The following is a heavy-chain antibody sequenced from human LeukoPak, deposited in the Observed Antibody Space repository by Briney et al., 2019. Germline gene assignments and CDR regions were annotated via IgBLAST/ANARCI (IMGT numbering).Heavy chain of an antibody. CDR1: GFTFSSYA. D-gene: IGHD6-19*01. J-gene: IGHJ4*02. Sequence: GGSLRLSCAASGFTFSSYAMHWVRQAPGKGLEWVSVIYSGGSTYYADSVKGRFTISRDSSKNTLYLQMHSLRDEDTAVYYCARDSSGWFDFDYWGQGTLVTVSS. CDR2: IYSGGST. CDR3: ARDSSGWFDFDY. V-gene: IGHV3-66*01.